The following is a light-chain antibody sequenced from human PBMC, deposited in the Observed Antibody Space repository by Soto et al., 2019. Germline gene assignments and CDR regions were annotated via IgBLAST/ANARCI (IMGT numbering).Light chain of an antibody. CDR3: QQYGSSPPVT. CDR1: QSVSSTY. CDR2: GAS. Sequence: EIVLTQSPGTLSLSPGERATLSCRASQSVSSTYLAWYQQRPGQAPRLLIYGASGRATGIPDRFSGSGSGTDCNLTISRLEPEDFAVYYCQQYGSSPPVTFGQGTRLEIK. J-gene: IGKJ5*01. V-gene: IGKV3-20*01.